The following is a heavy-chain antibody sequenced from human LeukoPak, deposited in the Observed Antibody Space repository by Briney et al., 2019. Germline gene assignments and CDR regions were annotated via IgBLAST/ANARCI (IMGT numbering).Heavy chain of an antibody. V-gene: IGHV1-2*02. D-gene: IGHD2-2*01. CDR1: GYTFSDFY. J-gene: IGHJ4*02. Sequence: ASVKVSCKASGYTFSDFYVHWVRQAPGQGLEWMGWIHPNSGGTNYAQSLQGRVTMTRDRSISTAYMELSRLTSDDTAVYYCARDPLSNSWYYFDYRGQGTLVTVSS. CDR3: ARDPLSNSWYYFDY. CDR2: IHPNSGGT.